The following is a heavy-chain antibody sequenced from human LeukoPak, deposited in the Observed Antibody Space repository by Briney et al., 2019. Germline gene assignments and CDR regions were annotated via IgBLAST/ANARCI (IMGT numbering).Heavy chain of an antibody. CDR1: GGSISSYY. CDR3: ARVPIAAAATGPHPFDY. J-gene: IGHJ4*02. Sequence: PSETLSLTCTVSGGSISSYYWSWIRQPPGKGLEWIGYIYYSGSTNYNPSLKSRVTISVDTSKNQFSLKLSSVTAADTAVYYCARVPIAAAATGPHPFDYWGQGTLVTVSS. CDR2: IYYSGST. V-gene: IGHV4-59*12. D-gene: IGHD6-13*01.